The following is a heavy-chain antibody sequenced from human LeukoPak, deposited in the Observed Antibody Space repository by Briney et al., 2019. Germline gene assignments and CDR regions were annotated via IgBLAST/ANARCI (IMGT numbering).Heavy chain of an antibody. CDR1: GFTFTTYW. D-gene: IGHD1-14*01. J-gene: IGHJ4*02. V-gene: IGHV3-7*01. CDR3: ARGIAEIDY. Sequence: GGSLRLSCAASGFTFTTYWMTWVRQAPGKGLEWVANIKQDGSDKYYVDSVKGRFTISRDNARKSVYLQMNSLRAEDTAVYYCARGIAEIDYWGQGTLVTVSS. CDR2: IKQDGSDK.